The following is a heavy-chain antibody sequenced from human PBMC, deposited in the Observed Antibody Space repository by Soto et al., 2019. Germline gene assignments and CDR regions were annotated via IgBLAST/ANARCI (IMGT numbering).Heavy chain of an antibody. V-gene: IGHV3-30-3*01. CDR3: ARAGYSSSQGDYFYGMDV. CDR2: ISFGGNSK. Sequence: QVQLVESGGGVVQPGRSLRLSCAASGFSFSAYTMHWVRQVPGKGLEWVAVISFGGNSKYYADSVKGRFTISRDNSDNTLYLQMNNLREDDTALYYCARAGYSSSQGDYFYGMDVWGQGTXVTVSS. J-gene: IGHJ6*02. D-gene: IGHD6-13*01. CDR1: GFSFSAYT.